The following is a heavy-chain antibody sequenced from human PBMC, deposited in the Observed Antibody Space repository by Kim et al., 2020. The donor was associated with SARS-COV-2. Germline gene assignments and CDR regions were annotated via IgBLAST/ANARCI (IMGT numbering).Heavy chain of an antibody. CDR3: ANAALGSYYYGMDV. Sequence: LSLTCAASGFTFSSSAMPWVRQAPGKGLEWVAVISYDGSNKYYADSVKGRFTISRDNSKNTLYLQMNSLRAEDTAVYYCANAALGSYYYGMDVWGQGTTVTVSS. CDR1: GFTFSSSA. V-gene: IGHV3-30*04. CDR2: ISYDGSNK. D-gene: IGHD6-6*01. J-gene: IGHJ6*02.